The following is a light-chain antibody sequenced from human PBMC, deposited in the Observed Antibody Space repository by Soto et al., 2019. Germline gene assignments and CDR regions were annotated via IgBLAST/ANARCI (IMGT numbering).Light chain of an antibody. CDR3: MQGTQWPET. CDR2: KVS. Sequence: DVVMTQSPLSLPVTLGQPASISCRSSQSLVYTDGNTYLNWLQQRPGQSPRRLIYKVSNRDSGVPDRFSGSGSGTDFTLKISRVEADDVGVYYCMQGTQWPETFGQGTKLEIK. J-gene: IGKJ2*01. V-gene: IGKV2-30*01. CDR1: QSLVYTDGNTY.